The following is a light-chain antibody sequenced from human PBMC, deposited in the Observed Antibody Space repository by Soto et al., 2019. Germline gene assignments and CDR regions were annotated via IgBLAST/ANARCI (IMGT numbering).Light chain of an antibody. V-gene: IGKV3-15*01. CDR2: GAS. Sequence: EIVMTQSPATLSVSPGARATLSCRASQSVGSDLVWYQQKPGQAPRLLIYGASTRATGIPARFSGSGSGTEFTLTISSLQSEDFAVYYCQQYNNWPLFGGGTKVDIK. CDR1: QSVGSD. CDR3: QQYNNWPL. J-gene: IGKJ4*01.